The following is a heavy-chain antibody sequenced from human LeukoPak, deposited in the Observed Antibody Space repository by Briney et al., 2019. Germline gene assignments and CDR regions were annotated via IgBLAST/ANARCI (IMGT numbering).Heavy chain of an antibody. V-gene: IGHV3-21*04. CDR3: AKGVRIRYNLLGGDDY. CDR1: GFTFTTYS. CDR2: ISSGSSAI. D-gene: IGHD1-1*01. Sequence: GGSLRLSCEASGFTFTTYSMTWVRQAPRKGLEWVSIISSGSSAIFSADALKGRFTISRDNSKNTLYLQMNSLRAEDTAVYYCAKGVRIRYNLLGGDDYWGQGTLVTVSS. J-gene: IGHJ4*02.